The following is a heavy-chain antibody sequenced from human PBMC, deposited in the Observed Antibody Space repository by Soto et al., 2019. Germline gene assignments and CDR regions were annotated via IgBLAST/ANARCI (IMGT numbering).Heavy chain of an antibody. V-gene: IGHV5-10-1*01. Sequence: ESLKISCKGSGSSFTSYWITWVRQMPGKGLEWMGRIDPSNSYTNYSPSFQDHVTISRATSISTASLQWNSLKASDTATYYCVRRYSSSSVPDYWGQGTLVTVSS. CDR2: IDPSNSYT. CDR1: GSSFTSYW. CDR3: VRRYSSSSVPDY. J-gene: IGHJ4*01. D-gene: IGHD6-6*01.